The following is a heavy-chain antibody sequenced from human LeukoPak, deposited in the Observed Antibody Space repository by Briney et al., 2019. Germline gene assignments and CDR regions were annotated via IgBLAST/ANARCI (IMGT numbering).Heavy chain of an antibody. Sequence: PSETLSLTCTVSGGSISSYYWSWIRQPPGKGLEWIGYIYYSGSTNYNPSLKSRVTISVDTSKNQFSLKLSSVTAADTAVYYCARGDWNDPYNWFDPWGQGTLVTVSS. V-gene: IGHV4-59*01. CDR2: IYYSGST. CDR1: GGSISSYY. D-gene: IGHD1-1*01. J-gene: IGHJ5*02. CDR3: ARGDWNDPYNWFDP.